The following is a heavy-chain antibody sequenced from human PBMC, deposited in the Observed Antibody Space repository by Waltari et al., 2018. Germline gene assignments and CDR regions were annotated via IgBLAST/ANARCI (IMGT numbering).Heavy chain of an antibody. CDR1: VLTFRTYW. CDR3: VRDEPGDGLDY. D-gene: IGHD7-27*01. J-gene: IGHJ4*02. Sequence: EVQLVESGGALVRPGGSLGLSGAHSVLTFRTYWMHWVRQVPGKGLMWVAHIESDERRTTYAESVKGRFTISRDNAKNTVYLQMNSLRDEDTAVYYCVRDEPGDGLDYWGQGTLVTVSS. CDR2: IESDERRT. V-gene: IGHV3-74*03.